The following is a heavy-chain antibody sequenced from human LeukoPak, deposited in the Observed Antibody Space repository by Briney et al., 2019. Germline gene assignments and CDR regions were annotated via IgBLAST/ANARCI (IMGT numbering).Heavy chain of an antibody. CDR2: ISYDGSNK. CDR1: GFTFSSYG. Sequence: GGSLRLSCAASGFTFSSYGTHWVRQAPGKGLEWVAVISYDGSNKYYADSVKGRFTISRDNSKNTLYLQINSLRAEDTAVYYCAKSPYYYDSSGYAFYYYMDVWGKGTTVTVSS. J-gene: IGHJ6*03. CDR3: AKSPYYYDSSGYAFYYYMDV. D-gene: IGHD3-22*01. V-gene: IGHV3-30*18.